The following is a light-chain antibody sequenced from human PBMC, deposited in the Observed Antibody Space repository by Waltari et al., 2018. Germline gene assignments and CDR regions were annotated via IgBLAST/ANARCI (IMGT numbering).Light chain of an antibody. J-gene: IGLJ2*01. CDR3: GSFISSTTGI. V-gene: IGLV2-14*03. CDR2: DAI. Sequence: QSALTQPDSVSGSPGQSITISCTGTSSDVGGYKYVSWYQQYPGKAPKVIIYDAINRPSGVSKRFAGSKSGNSASLTIAGLQAEDEADYYCGSFISSTTGIFGGGTRLTVL. CDR1: SSDVGGYKY.